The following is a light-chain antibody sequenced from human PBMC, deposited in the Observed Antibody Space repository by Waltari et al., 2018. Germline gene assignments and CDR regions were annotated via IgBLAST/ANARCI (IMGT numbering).Light chain of an antibody. V-gene: IGKV3-20*01. J-gene: IGKJ1*01. Sequence: EIVLTQSPGTLSLSPGDRATLSCRASQSVANHFLAWYQLKPGQAPRLLIFGASSRATGIPDRFSGSGSGTDFTLTISRLEPEDFAVYSCQQYGGSPTWTFGQGTKVEIK. CDR1: QSVANHF. CDR2: GAS. CDR3: QQYGGSPTWT.